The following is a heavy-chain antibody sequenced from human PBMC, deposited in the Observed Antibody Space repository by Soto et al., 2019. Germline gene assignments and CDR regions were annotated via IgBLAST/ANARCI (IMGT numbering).Heavy chain of an antibody. D-gene: IGHD4-17*01. CDR3: AREGYSDPRSSFSFDI. CDR1: GYTFTGYY. CDR2: INPNSGGT. Sequence: ASVKVSCKASGYTFTGYYMHWVRQAPGQGLEWMGWINPNSGGTNYAQKFQGWVTMTRDTSISTAYMELSRLRSDDTAVYYCAREGYSDPRSSFSFDIWGQGTMVTVSS. J-gene: IGHJ3*02. V-gene: IGHV1-2*04.